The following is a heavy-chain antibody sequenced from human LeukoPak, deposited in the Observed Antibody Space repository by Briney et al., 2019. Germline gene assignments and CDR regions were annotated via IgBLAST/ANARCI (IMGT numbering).Heavy chain of an antibody. V-gene: IGHV3-21*01. Sequence: GGSLRLSCAASGFTFSSYAMSWVRQAPGKGLEWVSSISSSSSYIYYADSVKGRFTISRDNAKNPLYLQMNSLRAEDTAVYYCARDGVSGLDAFDIWGQGTMVTVSS. CDR1: GFTFSSYA. CDR2: ISSSSSYI. J-gene: IGHJ3*02. D-gene: IGHD3-3*01. CDR3: ARDGVSGLDAFDI.